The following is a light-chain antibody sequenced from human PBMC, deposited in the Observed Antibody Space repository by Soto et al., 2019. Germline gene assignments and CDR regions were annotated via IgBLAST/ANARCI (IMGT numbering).Light chain of an antibody. CDR1: SSDVGGYTY. V-gene: IGLV2-8*01. CDR3: SAYAGSSNV. Sequence: QSALTQPPSASGSPGQSVAISCTGTSSDVGGYTYVSWYQQHPGKAPKLMIYEVNKRPSGVPDRFSGSKSGNTASLTVSGLQAEEEADYYCSAYAGSSNVFGTGTKLTVL. CDR2: EVN. J-gene: IGLJ1*01.